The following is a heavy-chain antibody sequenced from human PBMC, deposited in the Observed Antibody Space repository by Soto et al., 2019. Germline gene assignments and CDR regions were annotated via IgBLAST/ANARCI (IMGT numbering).Heavy chain of an antibody. V-gene: IGHV4-34*01. J-gene: IGHJ4*02. CDR2: INHGGST. CDR3: ARGRTVSEYDSRLTHFDY. D-gene: IGHD3-22*01. Sequence: QVQLQQWGAGLLKPSETLSLTCAVYGGSFSGYYWSWIRQPPGKGLEWIGEINHGGSTNYNPSIKRRVTLSVDTSKNQFSLRLSSVTAADTAVYYCARGRTVSEYDSRLTHFDYWGQGTLVTVSS. CDR1: GGSFSGYY.